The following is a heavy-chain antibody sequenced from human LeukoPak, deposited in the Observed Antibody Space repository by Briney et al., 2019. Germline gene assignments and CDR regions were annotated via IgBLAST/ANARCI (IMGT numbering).Heavy chain of an antibody. V-gene: IGHV1-8*01. CDR2: MNPNSGNT. Sequence: ASVKVSCKASGYTFSSNDINWVRQATGQGLEWMGWMNPNSGNTGYAQKFQGRVTMTRNTSISTAYMELSSLRSEDTAVYYCARGYSSGSYGFYYYYMDVWGKGTTVTISS. CDR1: GYTFSSND. CDR3: ARGYSSGSYGFYYYYMDV. D-gene: IGHD1-26*01. J-gene: IGHJ6*03.